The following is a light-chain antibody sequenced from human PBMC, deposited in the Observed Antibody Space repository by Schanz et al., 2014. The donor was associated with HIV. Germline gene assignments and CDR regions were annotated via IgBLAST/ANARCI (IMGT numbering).Light chain of an antibody. V-gene: IGKV1-5*03. J-gene: IGKJ1*01. CDR2: KAS. CDR3: QQHYTYPRT. CDR1: QSISSW. Sequence: DIQMTQSPSTLSASVGDRVTITCRASQSISSWLAWYQQKPGKAPNLLIYKASSLESGVPSRFSGSGSGTEFTLTISSLQPDDFATYYCQQHYTYPRTFGHGTKVEV.